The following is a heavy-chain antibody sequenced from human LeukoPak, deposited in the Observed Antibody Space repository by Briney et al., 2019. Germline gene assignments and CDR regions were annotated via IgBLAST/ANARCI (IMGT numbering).Heavy chain of an antibody. V-gene: IGHV5-51*01. CDR2: IYPGDSDT. Sequence: GESLKISCKGSGYSFTSYWIGWVRQMPGKGLEWMGIIYPGDSDTRYSPSFQGQVTISADKSISTAYLQWSSLKASDTAMYYCARRTGYYDSSGPNFDYWGQGTLVTVSS. D-gene: IGHD3-22*01. CDR1: GYSFTSYW. CDR3: ARRTGYYDSSGPNFDY. J-gene: IGHJ4*02.